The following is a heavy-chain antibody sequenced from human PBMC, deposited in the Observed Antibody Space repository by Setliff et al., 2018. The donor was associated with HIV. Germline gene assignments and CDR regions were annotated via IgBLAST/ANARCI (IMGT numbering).Heavy chain of an antibody. Sequence: GGSLRLSCAASGFTFSSYWMSWVRQPPGKGLEWVANIKQDGSEEYRVDSVKGRFTISRDNAKNSLYLQMNSLRAENTAVYYCARKIYYYESRDKGWFDSWGQGTLVTVSS. D-gene: IGHD3-22*01. V-gene: IGHV3-7*03. J-gene: IGHJ5*01. CDR1: GFTFSSYW. CDR3: ARKIYYYESRDKGWFDS. CDR2: IKQDGSEE.